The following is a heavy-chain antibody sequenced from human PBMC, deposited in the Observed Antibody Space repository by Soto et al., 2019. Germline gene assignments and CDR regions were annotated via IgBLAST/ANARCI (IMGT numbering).Heavy chain of an antibody. CDR1: GFTFSSYG. CDR2: ISYDGSNK. D-gene: IGHD3-3*01. Sequence: GGSLRLSCAASGFTFSSYGMHWVRQAPGKGLEWVAVISYDGSNKYYADSVKGRFTISRDNAKNSLYLQMNSLRAEDTAVYYCAKVGIFGVVLSYFDRWGQGTQVTVSS. CDR3: AKVGIFGVVLSYFDR. J-gene: IGHJ4*02. V-gene: IGHV3-30*18.